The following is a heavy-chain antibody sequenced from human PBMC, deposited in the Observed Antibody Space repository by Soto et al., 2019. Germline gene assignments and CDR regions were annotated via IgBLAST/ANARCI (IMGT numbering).Heavy chain of an antibody. CDR1: GFTFSSYG. D-gene: IGHD3-16*01. Sequence: QVQLVESGGGVVQPGRSLRLSCAASGFTFSSYGMHWVRQAPGKGLEWVAVISYDGSNKYYADSVKGRFTISRDNSKNTLYLQMNSLRAEDTAVYYCANQPAGGKFDYWGQGTLVTVSS. V-gene: IGHV3-30*18. CDR3: ANQPAGGKFDY. CDR2: ISYDGSNK. J-gene: IGHJ4*02.